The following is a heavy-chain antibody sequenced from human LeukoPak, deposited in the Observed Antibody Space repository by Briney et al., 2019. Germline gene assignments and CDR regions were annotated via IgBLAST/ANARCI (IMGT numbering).Heavy chain of an antibody. Sequence: FETLSLTCTVSGGSISSYYWSWIRQPPGKGLEWIGYIYYSGSTNYNPSLKSRVTISVDTSKNQFSLKLSSVTAADTAVYYCARERRDNWFDPWGQGALFSASS. J-gene: IGHJ5*02. CDR2: IYYSGST. CDR1: GGSISSYY. CDR3: ARERRDNWFDP. V-gene: IGHV4-59*01.